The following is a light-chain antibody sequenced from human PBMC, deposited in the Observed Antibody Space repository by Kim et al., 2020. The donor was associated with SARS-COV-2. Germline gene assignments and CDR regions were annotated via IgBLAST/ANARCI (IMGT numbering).Light chain of an antibody. CDR3: KKSTGAPYT. CDR1: QGISNY. V-gene: IGKV1-27*01. J-gene: IGKJ2*01. Sequence: SESADGTVTIACRASQGISNYLAWYQQKPGNTPNLLMHSASTLQSGVPSRFSGSGSGTDFTLTITGLQPEDVATYYCKKSTGAPYTFGQGTKLEI. CDR2: SAS.